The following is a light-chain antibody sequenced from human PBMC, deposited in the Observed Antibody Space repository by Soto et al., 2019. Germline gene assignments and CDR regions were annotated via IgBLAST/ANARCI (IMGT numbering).Light chain of an antibody. CDR2: WAS. CDR3: QQYYGTPLT. V-gene: IGKV4-1*01. CDR1: RTVLYSSNNKNY. Sequence: DIVMTQSPDSLSVSLGERATINCKSSRTVLYSSNNKNYLAWYQHKPGQPPKLLINWASARESGVPDRFSGAGSGTDFTLSISSLQAEDVAVYYCQQYYGTPLTFGGGTRVEIK. J-gene: IGKJ4*01.